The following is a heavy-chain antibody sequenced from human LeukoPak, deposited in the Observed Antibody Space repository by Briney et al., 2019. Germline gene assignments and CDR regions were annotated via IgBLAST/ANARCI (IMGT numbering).Heavy chain of an antibody. CDR1: GGSISSYY. CDR3: ARGYNYGPYYYYYYMDV. V-gene: IGHV4-59*01. Sequence: SETLSLTCTVSGGSISSYYWSWIWQPPGKGLEWIGYIYYSGSTNYNPSLKSRVTISVDTSKNQFSLKLSSVTAADTAVYYCARGYNYGPYYYYYYMDVWGKGTTVTVSS. D-gene: IGHD5-18*01. J-gene: IGHJ6*03. CDR2: IYYSGST.